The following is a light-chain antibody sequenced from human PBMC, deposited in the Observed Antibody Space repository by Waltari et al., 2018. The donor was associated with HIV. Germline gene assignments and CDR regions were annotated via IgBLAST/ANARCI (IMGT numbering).Light chain of an antibody. CDR3: LLYYGGAQPWV. Sequence: QTVVTQEPSLTVSPGGTVTLTCASSPGAVTSGYFPNWFQQKPGQAPRALIYNTNNKHSWTPARFSGSLLGGKAALTLSGVQPEDEAEYYCLLYYGGAQPWVFGGGTKLTVL. J-gene: IGLJ3*02. CDR1: PGAVTSGYF. V-gene: IGLV7-43*01. CDR2: NTN.